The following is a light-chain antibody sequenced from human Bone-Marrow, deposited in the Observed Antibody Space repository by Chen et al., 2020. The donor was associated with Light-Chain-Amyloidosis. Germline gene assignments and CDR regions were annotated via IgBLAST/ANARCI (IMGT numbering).Light chain of an antibody. CDR1: QTISSNY. J-gene: IGKJ4*01. CDR3: QQYGTSPLT. V-gene: IGKV3-20*01. Sequence: EIVLTQSPCTLSLSPGEGANLSCRASQTISSNYLTWYQQKFGQAPRLLIYGSSSRATGIPDRFTGSGSGTDFTLTINRLEPEDCAMYYCQQYGTSPLTFGGGTKVEIK. CDR2: GSS.